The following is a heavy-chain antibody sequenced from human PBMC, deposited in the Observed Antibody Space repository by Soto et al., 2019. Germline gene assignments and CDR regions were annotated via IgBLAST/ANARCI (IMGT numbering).Heavy chain of an antibody. Sequence: PGGSLRLSCAASGFTFSYYSMHWVRQAPGKGLEWVSLISYDGSNRYYTDSVRGRFAISRDNSKNTLYLQMNSLRAEDTALYYCARDNVRLGTKSEEWLAPYWGQGTLVTVSS. J-gene: IGHJ4*02. V-gene: IGHV3-30*09. CDR2: ISYDGSNR. CDR3: ARDNVRLGTKSEEWLAPY. D-gene: IGHD6-19*01. CDR1: GFTFSYYS.